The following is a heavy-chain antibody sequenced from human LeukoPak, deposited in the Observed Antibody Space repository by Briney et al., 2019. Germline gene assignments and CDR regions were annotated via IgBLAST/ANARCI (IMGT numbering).Heavy chain of an antibody. CDR2: IYASGGT. D-gene: IGHD3-10*01. Sequence: PSETLSLTCTVSGVSFSSYYWSWVRQPAGKGLEWVGRIYASGGTNYYPSLKSRLTTSAKKSKSQVFLALSSVTGADTAVYYCARDLGAGTYQEPDYWGQGTLVTVSS. J-gene: IGHJ4*02. CDR1: GVSFSSYY. CDR3: ARDLGAGTYQEPDY. V-gene: IGHV4-4*07.